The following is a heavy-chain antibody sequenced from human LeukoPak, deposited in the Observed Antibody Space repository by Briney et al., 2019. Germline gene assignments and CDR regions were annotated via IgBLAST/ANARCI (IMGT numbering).Heavy chain of an antibody. Sequence: ASVKVSCKASGGTFSSYAISWVRQAPGQGLEWMGGIIPIFGTANYAQKFQGRVTITADKSTSTAYMELSSLRSEDTAVYYCARGALYPPDAFDIWGQGTMVTVSS. J-gene: IGHJ3*02. V-gene: IGHV1-69*06. CDR1: GGTFSSYA. CDR3: ARGALYPPDAFDI. CDR2: IIPIFGTA. D-gene: IGHD3-3*01.